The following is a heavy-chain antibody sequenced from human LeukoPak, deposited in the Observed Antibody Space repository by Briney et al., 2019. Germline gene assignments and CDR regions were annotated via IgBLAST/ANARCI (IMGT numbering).Heavy chain of an antibody. CDR1: GFTFSSYA. V-gene: IGHV3-23*01. CDR3: AKDILYGSGYYYYGMDV. D-gene: IGHD3-10*01. CDR2: ISGSGGST. J-gene: IGHJ6*02. Sequence: GGSLRLSCADSGFTFSSYAMSWVRQAPGKGLEWVSAISGSGGSTYYADSVKGRFTISRDNSKNTLYLQMNSLRAEDTAVYYCAKDILYGSGYYYYGMDVWGQGTTVTVSS.